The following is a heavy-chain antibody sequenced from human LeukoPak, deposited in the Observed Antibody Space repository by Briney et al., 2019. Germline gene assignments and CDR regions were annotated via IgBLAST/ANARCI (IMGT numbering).Heavy chain of an antibody. D-gene: IGHD3-9*01. CDR3: ARENYDILTGYYYFPY. CDR2: IYSGGST. Sequence: GGSLRLSCAASGFTVSGNYMSWVRQAPGKGLEWVSVIYSGGSTYYADSVKGRFTISRDNSKNTLYLQMNSLRAEDTAVYYCARENYDILTGYYYFPYWGQGTLVTVSS. V-gene: IGHV3-66*01. CDR1: GFTVSGNY. J-gene: IGHJ4*02.